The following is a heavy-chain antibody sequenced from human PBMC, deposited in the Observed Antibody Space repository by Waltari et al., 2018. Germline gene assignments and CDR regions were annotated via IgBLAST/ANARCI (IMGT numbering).Heavy chain of an antibody. CDR2: ISSSSSTI. CDR1: GFTFSSYS. V-gene: IGHV3-48*04. D-gene: IGHD3-9*01. Sequence: LVESGGGLVQPGGSLRLSCAASGFTFSSYSMNWVRQAPGKGLEWVSYISSSSSTIYYADSVKGRFTISRDNAKNSLYLQMNSLRAEDTAVYYCARDSEVLRYFDWFNYFDYWGQGTLVTVSS. CDR3: ARDSEVLRYFDWFNYFDY. J-gene: IGHJ4*02.